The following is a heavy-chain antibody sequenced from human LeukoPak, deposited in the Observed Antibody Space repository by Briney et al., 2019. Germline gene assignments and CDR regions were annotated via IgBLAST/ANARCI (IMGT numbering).Heavy chain of an antibody. CDR2: IYHSGST. J-gene: IGHJ5*02. CDR3: AKTYYYDSSGYNWFDP. V-gene: IGHV4-38-2*01. Sequence: SETLSLTCAVSGYSISSGYYWGWIRQPPGKGLEWIGIIYHSGSTYYNPSLKSRVTISVDTSKNQFSLKMSSVTAADTAVYYCAKTYYYDSSGYNWFDPWGQGTLVTVSS. CDR1: GYSISSGYY. D-gene: IGHD3-22*01.